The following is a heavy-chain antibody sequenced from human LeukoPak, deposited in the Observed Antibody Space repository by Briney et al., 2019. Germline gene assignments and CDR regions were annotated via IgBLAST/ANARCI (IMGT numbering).Heavy chain of an antibody. CDR2: INHSGST. V-gene: IGHV4-34*01. Sequence: KPSETLSLTCAVYGGSFSGYYWSWIRQPPGKGLEWIGEINHSGSTNYNPSLKSRVTISVDTSKNQFSLKLSSVTAADTAVYYCARAYRYCTNGVCEAGVWFDPWGQGTLVTVSS. J-gene: IGHJ5*02. D-gene: IGHD2-8*01. CDR1: GGSFSGYY. CDR3: ARAYRYCTNGVCEAGVWFDP.